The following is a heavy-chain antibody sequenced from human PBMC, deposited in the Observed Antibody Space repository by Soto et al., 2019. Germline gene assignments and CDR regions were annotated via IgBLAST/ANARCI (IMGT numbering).Heavy chain of an antibody. CDR1: ADSVSSNSAA. Sequence: SQTLSLTCAISADSVSSNSAAWNWIRQSPSRGLEWLGRTYYRSKWYNDYEVSVKRRITINPDTSKNQFSLQLNSVTPEDTAVYFCARVRGAEEGLSAFDIWGQGTMVTVSS. J-gene: IGHJ3*02. CDR2: TYYRSKWYN. V-gene: IGHV6-1*01. D-gene: IGHD6-19*01. CDR3: ARVRGAEEGLSAFDI.